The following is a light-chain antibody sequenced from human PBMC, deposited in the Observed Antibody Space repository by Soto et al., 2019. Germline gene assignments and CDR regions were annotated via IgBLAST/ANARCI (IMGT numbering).Light chain of an antibody. CDR2: GAS. CDR3: EEYGSSPWT. V-gene: IGKV3-20*01. Sequence: IGLTQSPGTLSLSPGERATLSSRASQSVSSSYLAWYQQKPGQAPRPLIYGASNRATGIPDRISGSGSGTDFTLTISILELEDFSLYYCEEYGSSPWTFGQGTPVEIK. J-gene: IGKJ1*01. CDR1: QSVSSSY.